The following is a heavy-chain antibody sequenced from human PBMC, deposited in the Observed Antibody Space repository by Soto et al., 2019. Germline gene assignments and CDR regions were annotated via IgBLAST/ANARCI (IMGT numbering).Heavy chain of an antibody. J-gene: IGHJ4*02. CDR3: AKLGRYCSTFSCYVDY. CDR1: GFTFSNYA. D-gene: IGHD2-2*01. CDR2: ISGSGDSA. Sequence: EVQLLESGGGLVQPGGSLRLSCAASGFTFSNYAMSWVRQAPGKGLEWVSLISGSGDSAYYADSVKGRFTISRDSSKNTLFPQMNPLRGEDTAVYFCAKLGRYCSTFSCYVDYWGQGTLVTVSS. V-gene: IGHV3-23*01.